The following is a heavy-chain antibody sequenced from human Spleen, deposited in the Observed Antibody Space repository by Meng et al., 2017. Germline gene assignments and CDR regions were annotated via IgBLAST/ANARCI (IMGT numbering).Heavy chain of an antibody. CDR1: GFTGRNYW. Sequence: GESLKISWAASGFTGRNYWMSWVRQAPGTGLEWVANIKKDGSEKYYVDSVKGRFTMSRDNAKNSLYLKMNSLRAEDTAVYYCARTLTESYCSGGSCYDFVGGMDVWGQGTTVTVSS. J-gene: IGHJ6*02. V-gene: IGHV3-7*01. CDR2: IKKDGSEK. CDR3: ARTLTESYCSGGSCYDFVGGMDV. D-gene: IGHD2-15*01.